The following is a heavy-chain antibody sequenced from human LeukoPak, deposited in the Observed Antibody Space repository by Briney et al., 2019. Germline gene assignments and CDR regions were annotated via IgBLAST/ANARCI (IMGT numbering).Heavy chain of an antibody. D-gene: IGHD5-12*01. J-gene: IGHJ4*02. V-gene: IGHV3-23*01. CDR2: ISGSGGST. CDR1: GFTFSSYA. CDR3: AKDQGYRGSRGACQY. Sequence: GGSLRLSCAASGFTFSSYAMSWVRQAPGKGLEWVSAISGSGGSTYYADSVKGRFTISRDNSKNTLYLQMNSLRAEDTAVYYCAKDQGYRGSRGACQYWGQGTLVTVSS.